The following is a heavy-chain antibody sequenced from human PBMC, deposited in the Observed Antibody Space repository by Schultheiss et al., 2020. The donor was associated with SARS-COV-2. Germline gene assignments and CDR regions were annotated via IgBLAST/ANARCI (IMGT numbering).Heavy chain of an antibody. CDR1: GFTVSSNY. D-gene: IGHD3-3*01. CDR3: AREIRFLEWLCFDY. V-gene: IGHV3-53*05. CDR2: ISGSGGST. J-gene: IGHJ4*02. Sequence: GESLKISCAASGFTVSSNYMSWVRQAPGKGLEWVSAISGSGGSTYYADSVKGRFAISRDNSKNTLYLQMNSLRAEDTAVYYCAREIRFLEWLCFDYWGQGTLVTVSS.